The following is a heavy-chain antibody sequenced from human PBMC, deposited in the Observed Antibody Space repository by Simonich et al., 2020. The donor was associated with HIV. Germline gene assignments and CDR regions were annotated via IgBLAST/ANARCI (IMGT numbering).Heavy chain of an antibody. CDR2: INPSFGTA. CDR3: ARKGGGRGVYYFDY. CDR1: GGTFSSFA. D-gene: IGHD3-10*01. V-gene: IGHV1-69*13. Sequence: QVQLVQSGAEVKKPGSSVKVSCKASGGTFSSFAIGWVRQAPGLGLEWVGGINPSFGTANYAQKFKGRVTITADESTSTAYMELSSLRSEDTGIYYCARKGGGRGVYYFDYWGQGTLVTVSS. J-gene: IGHJ4*02.